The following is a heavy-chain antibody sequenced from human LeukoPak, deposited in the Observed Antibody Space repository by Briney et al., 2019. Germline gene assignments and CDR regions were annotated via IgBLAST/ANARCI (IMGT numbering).Heavy chain of an antibody. Sequence: GGSLRLSCAASGFTSSYFWMSWVRQAPGKGPEWVANIKEDGSEKYYVDSVKGRFTISRDNAKNSLYLQMSSLRAEDTAVYYCVREYYYNSGGYRALCYWGQGTLVTVSS. J-gene: IGHJ4*02. CDR1: GFTSSYFW. V-gene: IGHV3-7*01. CDR3: VREYYYNSGGYRALCY. D-gene: IGHD3-22*01. CDR2: IKEDGSEK.